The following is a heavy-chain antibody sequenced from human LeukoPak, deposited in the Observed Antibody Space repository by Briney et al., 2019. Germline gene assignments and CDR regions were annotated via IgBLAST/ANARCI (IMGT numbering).Heavy chain of an antibody. CDR1: GFTFSTYA. CDR3: ARIGSAAFTDS. V-gene: IGHV3-23*01. Sequence: PGGSLRLSCAASGFTFSTYALNWVRQAPGKGLEWVSAISDSGGAIFYADSVKGCFTMSRDNSKNSLFLQMNSLRVEDTAVYYCARIGSAAFTDSWGQGALVTVSS. J-gene: IGHJ4*02. CDR2: ISDSGGAI. D-gene: IGHD3-3*02.